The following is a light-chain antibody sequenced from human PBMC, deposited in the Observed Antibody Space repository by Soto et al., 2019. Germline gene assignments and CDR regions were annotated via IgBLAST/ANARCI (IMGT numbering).Light chain of an antibody. CDR2: NTN. J-gene: IGLJ1*01. CDR1: SSNIGSNA. CDR3: CSYAGSYTYV. V-gene: IGLV1-44*01. Sequence: QSVLTQPPSASGTPGQRVTISCSGSSSNIGSNAVNWYQQLPGTAPKLLIYNTNQRPSGAPDRFSGSKSGTSASLAISGLQSEDEADYYCCSYAGSYTYVFGTGTKLTVL.